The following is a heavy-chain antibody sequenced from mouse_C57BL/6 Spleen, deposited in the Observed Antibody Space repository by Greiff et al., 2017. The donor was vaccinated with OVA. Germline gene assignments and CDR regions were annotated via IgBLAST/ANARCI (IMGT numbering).Heavy chain of an antibody. V-gene: IGHV1-26*01. J-gene: IGHJ1*03. D-gene: IGHD1-1*01. CDR2: INPNNGGT. CDR3: AREGRITTVVEGYWYFDV. Sequence: EVQLQQSGPELVKPGASVKISCKASGYTFTDYYMNWVKQSHGKSLEWIGDINPNNGGTSYNQKFKGKATLTVDKSSSTAYMELRSLTSDDSAVYYCAREGRITTVVEGYWYFDVWGTGTTVTVSS. CDR1: GYTFTDYY.